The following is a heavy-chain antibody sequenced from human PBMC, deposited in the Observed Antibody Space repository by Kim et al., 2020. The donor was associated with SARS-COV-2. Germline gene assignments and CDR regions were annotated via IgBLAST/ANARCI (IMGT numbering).Heavy chain of an antibody. V-gene: IGHV1-18*01. CDR2: ISAYSGDT. Sequence: ASVKVSCKASGYTFTSYYISWVRQAPGQGLEWMGWISAYSGDTNYAQKLQGRVTMTTDTSMSTAYMELRSLRSDDTAVYYCARGAYGGFDWFYYWGQGTMVTVSS. J-gene: IGHJ4*02. CDR1: GYTFTSYY. D-gene: IGHD3-9*01. CDR3: ARGAYGGFDWFYY.